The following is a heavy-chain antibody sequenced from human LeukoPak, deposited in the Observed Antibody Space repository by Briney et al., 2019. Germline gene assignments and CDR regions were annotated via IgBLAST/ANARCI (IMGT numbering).Heavy chain of an antibody. Sequence: GSSVKVSCKASGGTFSSYAISWVRQAPGQGLEWMGGIIPIFGTANYAQKFQGRVTITTDESTSTAYMELSSLRSEDTAVYYCARGGGYCGGDCVRNYYYYYYMDVWGKGTTVTVSS. CDR2: IIPIFGTA. CDR3: ARGGGYCGGDCVRNYYYYYYMDV. D-gene: IGHD2-21*02. V-gene: IGHV1-69*05. CDR1: GGTFSSYA. J-gene: IGHJ6*03.